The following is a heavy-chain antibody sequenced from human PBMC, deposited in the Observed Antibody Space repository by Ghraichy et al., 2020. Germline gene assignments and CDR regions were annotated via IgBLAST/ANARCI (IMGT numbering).Heavy chain of an antibody. J-gene: IGHJ6*02. CDR1: GFTFSSYS. V-gene: IGHV3-21*01. D-gene: IGHD3-10*01. CDR3: ARESLWFGESPYGMDV. CDR2: ISSSSSYI. Sequence: LSLTCAASGFTFSSYSMNWVRQALGKGLEWVSSISSSSSYIYYADSVKGRFTISRDNAKNSLYLQMNSLRAEDTAVYYCARESLWFGESPYGMDVWGQGTTVTVSS.